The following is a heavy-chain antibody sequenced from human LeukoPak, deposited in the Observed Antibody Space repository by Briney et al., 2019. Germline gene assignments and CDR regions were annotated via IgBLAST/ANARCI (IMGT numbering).Heavy chain of an antibody. D-gene: IGHD2-2*01. J-gene: IGHJ2*01. V-gene: IGHV4-34*01. Sequence: SETLSLTCAVYGGSFSGYYWGWIRQPPGKGLEWIGSIYYSGSTYYNPSLKSRVTMSVDTSKNQFSLKLSSVTAADTAVYYCARDALYCSSSSCYRYWYFDLWGRGTLVTVSS. CDR3: ARDALYCSSSSCYRYWYFDL. CDR2: IYYSGST. CDR1: GGSFSGYY.